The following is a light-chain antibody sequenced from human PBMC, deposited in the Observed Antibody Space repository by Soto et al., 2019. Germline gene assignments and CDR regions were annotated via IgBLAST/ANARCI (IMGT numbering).Light chain of an antibody. J-gene: IGKJ1*01. V-gene: IGKV1-39*01. CDR2: DTF. CDR3: QQSFNTPWT. CDR1: KSIRND. Sequence: DIQMTQSTSSLSASLGDSVTITSRPSKSIRNDLNCFQQRTGKAPRLLIYDTFTLQSGVPSRFSGSVSGTEFSLTISRLQAGDSAIYYCQQSFNTPWTFGQGTKVDI.